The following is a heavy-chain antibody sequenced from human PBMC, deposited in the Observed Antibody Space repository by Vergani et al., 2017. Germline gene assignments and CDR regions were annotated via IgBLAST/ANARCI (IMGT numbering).Heavy chain of an antibody. CDR2: IIPIFGTA. CDR3: ARDVRFVYDY. Sequence: QVQLVQSGAEVKKPGASVKVSCKASGYTFTSYYMHWVRQAPGQGLEWMGRIIPIFGTANYAQKFQGRVTITADESTSTAYMELSSLRSEDTAVYYCARDVRFVYDYWGQGTLVTVSS. V-gene: IGHV1-69*18. CDR1: GYTFTSYY. D-gene: IGHD3-16*01. J-gene: IGHJ4*02.